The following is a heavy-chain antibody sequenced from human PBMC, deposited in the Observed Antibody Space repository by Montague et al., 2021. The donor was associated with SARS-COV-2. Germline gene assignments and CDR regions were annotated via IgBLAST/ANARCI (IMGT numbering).Heavy chain of an antibody. CDR2: VLSSGST. CDR1: GGSIFSNSFY. V-gene: IGHV4-39*01. Sequence: SETLSLTCTVSGGSIFSNSFYWGWIRQSPGQGLEWIGNVLSSGSTFYNPSLRSRVTMSEDMSKNQFSLKLVSVTAADTAVYYCARSTVGTSHFDYWGQGTLVTVSS. CDR3: ARSTVGTSHFDY. D-gene: IGHD1-26*01. J-gene: IGHJ4*02.